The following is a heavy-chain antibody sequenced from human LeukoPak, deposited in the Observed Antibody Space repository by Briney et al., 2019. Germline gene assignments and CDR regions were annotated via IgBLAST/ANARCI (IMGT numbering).Heavy chain of an antibody. J-gene: IGHJ6*02. D-gene: IGHD2-21*02. CDR2: INPSGGST. CDR1: GYTFTSYY. V-gene: IGHV1-46*01. CDR3: ARQHCGGDCYLPYYGMDV. Sequence: ASVTVSCKASGYTFTSYYMHWVRQAPGQGLEWMGIINPSGGSTSYAEKFQGRVTMTRDTSTSTVYMELSSLRSEDTAVYYCARQHCGGDCYLPYYGMDVWGQGTTVTVSS.